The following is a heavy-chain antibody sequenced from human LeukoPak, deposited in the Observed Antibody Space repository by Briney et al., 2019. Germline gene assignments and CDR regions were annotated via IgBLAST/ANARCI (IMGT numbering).Heavy chain of an antibody. CDR2: IYYSGST. CDR3: ARLDSSGYYTLDV. V-gene: IGHV4-39*01. J-gene: IGHJ6*02. D-gene: IGHD3-22*01. CDR1: GGSVSSRSYY. Sequence: PSETLSLTCTVSGGSVSSRSYYWGWIRQPPGKGLEWIGSIYYSGSTYYNPSLKSRVTISVDTSKNQFSLKLSSATAADTAVYYCARLDSSGYYTLDVWGQGTTVTVSS.